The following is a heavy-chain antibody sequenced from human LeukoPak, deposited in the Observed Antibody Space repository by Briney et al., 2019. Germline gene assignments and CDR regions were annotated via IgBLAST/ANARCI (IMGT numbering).Heavy chain of an antibody. CDR2: ISSSGSTI. J-gene: IGHJ4*02. CDR1: GFTFSSYE. D-gene: IGHD6-19*01. Sequence: GGSLRLSCAASGFTFSSYEMNWVRQAPGKGLEWVSYISSSGSTIYYADSVKGRFTISRGNAKNSLHLQMNSLRAEDTAVYYCAREMAGTGIDYWGQGTLVTVSS. V-gene: IGHV3-48*03. CDR3: AREMAGTGIDY.